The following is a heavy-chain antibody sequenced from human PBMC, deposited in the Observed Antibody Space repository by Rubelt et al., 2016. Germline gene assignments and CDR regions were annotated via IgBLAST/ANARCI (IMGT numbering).Heavy chain of an antibody. V-gene: IGHV3-74*01. D-gene: IGHD1-1*01. CDR3: ARERGRGTGTLMGAFDI. CDR2: INSDGSST. CDR1: GFTFSSYW. J-gene: IGHJ3*02. Sequence: GESGGGLVQPGGSLRLSCAASGFTFSSYWMHWVRQAPGKGLVWVSRINSDGSSTSYADSVKGRFTISRDNAKNTLYLQMNSLRAEDTAVYYCARERGRGTGTLMGAFDIWGQGTMVTVSS.